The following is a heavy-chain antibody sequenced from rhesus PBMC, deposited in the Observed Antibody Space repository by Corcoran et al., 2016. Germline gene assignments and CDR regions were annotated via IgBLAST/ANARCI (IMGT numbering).Heavy chain of an antibody. J-gene: IGHJ6*01. D-gene: IGHD5-42*01. Sequence: QVQLQESGPGVVKPSETLSLTCAVSGGSISDSYYWDWIRQPPGTGLEWIGNIYGSSGSTYYNPSLKSRVTISRDTAKNQCSLKLSSVTAADTAVYYCARDRGYSGYSQGLDSWGQGVVVTVSS. CDR2: IYGSSGST. V-gene: IGHV4S7*01. CDR1: GGSISDSYY. CDR3: ARDRGYSGYSQGLDS.